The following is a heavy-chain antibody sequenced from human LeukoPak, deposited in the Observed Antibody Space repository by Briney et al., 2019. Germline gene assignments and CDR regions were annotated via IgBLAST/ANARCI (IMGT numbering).Heavy chain of an antibody. CDR1: GFTFSSYA. J-gene: IGHJ1*01. D-gene: IGHD6-13*01. CDR2: ISGSGGST. V-gene: IGHV3-23*01. Sequence: GGSLRLSCAASGFTFSSYAMSWVRQAPGKGLEWVSAISGSGGSTYYADSVKGRFTISRDNSKNTLYLQMNSLRAEDTAVYYCAKDSPRMAAAGRSEYFQHWGQGTLVTVSS. CDR3: AKDSPRMAAAGRSEYFQH.